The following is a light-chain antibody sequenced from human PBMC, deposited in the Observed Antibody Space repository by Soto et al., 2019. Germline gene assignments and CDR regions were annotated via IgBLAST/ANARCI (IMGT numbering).Light chain of an antibody. CDR1: QSVSSN. CDR3: QQYDKWPPST. J-gene: IGKJ1*01. CDR2: DVS. V-gene: IGKV3D-15*01. Sequence: EIVMTQSPDTLSVSPGERATLSCRASQSVSSNLVWYQQKPGQAPRLLIYDVSTRATGIPARFSGSGSGTEFTLTISSLQSEDFGIYYCQQYDKWPPSTLGQGTKVDIK.